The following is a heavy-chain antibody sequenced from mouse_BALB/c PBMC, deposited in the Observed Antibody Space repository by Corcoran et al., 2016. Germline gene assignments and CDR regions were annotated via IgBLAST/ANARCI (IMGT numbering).Heavy chain of an antibody. D-gene: IGHD2-1*01. Sequence: LVKTVASVKISCKASGFSFTGYYMHWVKQSHGKSHEWIGYISCYNGATSYNQKFKGKATFTVDTSSSTAYMQFNSLTSADSAVYYCAGGNYEGWFDYWGQGTTLTVSS. CDR1: GFSFTGYY. J-gene: IGHJ2*01. CDR2: ISCYNGAT. V-gene: IGHV1S34*01. CDR3: AGGNYEGWFDY.